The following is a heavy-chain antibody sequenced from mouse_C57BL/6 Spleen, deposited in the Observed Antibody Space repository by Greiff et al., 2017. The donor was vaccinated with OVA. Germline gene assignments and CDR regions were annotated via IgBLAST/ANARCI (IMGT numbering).Heavy chain of an antibody. Sequence: EVNLMVSGGGLVKPGGSLKLSCAASGFTFSDSGMHWVRQAPEKGLEWVAYISSGSSTIYYADTVKGRFTISRDNAKNTLFRQMTGLRSEDTAMYYCARRKGYAMDYWGKGTSVTVSS. CDR3: ARRKGYAMDY. CDR2: ISSGSSTI. J-gene: IGHJ4*01. CDR1: GFTFSDSG. V-gene: IGHV5-17*01.